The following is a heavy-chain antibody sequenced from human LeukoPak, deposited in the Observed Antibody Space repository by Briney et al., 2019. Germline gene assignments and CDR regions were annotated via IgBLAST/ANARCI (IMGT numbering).Heavy chain of an antibody. D-gene: IGHD3-22*01. J-gene: IGHJ4*02. CDR2: IYHSGST. CDR3: ARTLLYYDSSGYVY. Sequence: SETLSLTCAVSGGSISSSNWWSWVRQPPGKGLEWIGKIYHSGSTNYNPSLKSRVTISVDKSKNQFSLKLSSVTAADTAVYYCARTLLYYDSSGYVYWGQGTLVTVSS. CDR1: GGSISSSNW. V-gene: IGHV4-4*02.